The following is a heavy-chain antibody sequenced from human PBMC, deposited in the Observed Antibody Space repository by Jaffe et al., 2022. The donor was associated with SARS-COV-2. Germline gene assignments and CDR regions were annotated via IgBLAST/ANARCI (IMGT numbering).Heavy chain of an antibody. J-gene: IGHJ2*01. CDR2: IYYSGST. V-gene: IGHV4-39*01. CDR1: GGSISSSSYY. Sequence: QLQLQESGPGLVKPSETLSLTCTVSGGSISSSSYYWGWIRQPPGKGLEWIGSIYYSGSTYYNPSLKSRVTISVDTSKNQFSLKLSSVTAADTAVYYCASIESTPYYDSTSVAVWYFDLWGRGTLVTVSS. D-gene: IGHD3-22*01. CDR3: ASIESTPYYDSTSVAVWYFDL.